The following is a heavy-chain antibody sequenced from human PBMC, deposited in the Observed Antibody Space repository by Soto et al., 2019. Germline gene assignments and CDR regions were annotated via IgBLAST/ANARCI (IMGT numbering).Heavy chain of an antibody. CDR3: ARELSPWGMVRGVNLDY. V-gene: IGHV3-7*01. Sequence: EVQLVESGGGLVQPGGSLRLSCAPSGFTFSSYWMSWFGQAPGKGLEWVANIKQDGREKYYVDSVKGRFTISRDNAKNSLYLQMNSLRAEDTAVYYCARELSPWGMVRGVNLDYWGQGTLVTVSS. J-gene: IGHJ4*02. CDR1: GFTFSSYW. CDR2: IKQDGREK. D-gene: IGHD3-10*01.